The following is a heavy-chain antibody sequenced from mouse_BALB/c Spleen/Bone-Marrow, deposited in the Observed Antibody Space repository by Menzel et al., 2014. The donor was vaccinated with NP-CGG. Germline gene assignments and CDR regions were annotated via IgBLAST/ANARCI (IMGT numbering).Heavy chain of an antibody. J-gene: IGHJ2*01. D-gene: IGHD1-1*01. Sequence: QVQLQQPGAELVRPGASVKLSCKASGYTFTSYWINWMKQRPGQGLEWIGNIYPSDSYTNYNQKFKDRATLTVDKSSSTAYMQLSSPTSEDSAVYYCTRSYGSSYEYYLDYWGQGTTLTVSS. CDR2: IYPSDSYT. V-gene: IGHV1-69*02. CDR3: TRSYGSSYEYYLDY. CDR1: GYTFTSYW.